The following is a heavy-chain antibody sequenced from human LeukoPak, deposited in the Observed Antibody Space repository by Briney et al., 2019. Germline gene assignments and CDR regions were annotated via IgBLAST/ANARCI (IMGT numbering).Heavy chain of an antibody. Sequence: SETLSLTCSVSAGSISSHYWSWIRQPPGKGLEWIGYIYYSGSTYYNPSLKSRVTISVDASKNQFSLKLSSVTAADTAVYYCARDNPYYYDSSGLSVGYFDYWGQGTLVTVSS. D-gene: IGHD3-22*01. CDR1: AGSISSHY. J-gene: IGHJ4*02. CDR3: ARDNPYYYDSSGLSVGYFDY. V-gene: IGHV4-59*11. CDR2: IYYSGST.